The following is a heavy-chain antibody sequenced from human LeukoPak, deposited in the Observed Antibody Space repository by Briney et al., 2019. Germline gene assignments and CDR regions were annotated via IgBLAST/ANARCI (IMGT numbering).Heavy chain of an antibody. CDR1: GGSISSSNW. D-gene: IGHD1-26*01. J-gene: IGHJ3*02. Sequence: SEALSRTCAVSGGSISSSNWWSWVRQPPGKGLEWVGEIHHSGSTNYNPSLNSRVTISVDKSKNQFSLKLSSVTAADTAVYSCAKKSIVGLTGAFDIWGQGTMVTVSS. CDR2: IHHSGST. CDR3: AKKSIVGLTGAFDI. V-gene: IGHV4-4*02.